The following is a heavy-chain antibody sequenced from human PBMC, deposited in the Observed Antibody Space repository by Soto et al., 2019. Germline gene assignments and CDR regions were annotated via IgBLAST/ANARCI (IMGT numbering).Heavy chain of an antibody. J-gene: IGHJ5*02. D-gene: IGHD1-26*01. CDR3: ARGRSGSYYVPWFDP. V-gene: IGHV3-48*02. CDR2: ISSSSSTI. Sequence: GGSLRLSCAASGFTFSSYSMNWVRQAPGKGLEWVSYISSSSSTIYYADSVKGRFTISRDNAKNSLYLQMNSLRDEDTAVYYCARGRSGSYYVPWFDPWGQGTLVTVSS. CDR1: GFTFSSYS.